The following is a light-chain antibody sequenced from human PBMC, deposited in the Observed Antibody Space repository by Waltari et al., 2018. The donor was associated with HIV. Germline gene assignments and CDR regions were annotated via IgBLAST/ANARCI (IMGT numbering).Light chain of an antibody. CDR3: SSYTSTYV. V-gene: IGLV2-14*01. Sequence: QSALTQPASAPGSHGQSITISCTGTSSDVAGYNYVSWYQQHPGKAPKLMIYDVSNRPSGVSNRFSGSKSGNTASLTISGLQAEDEADYYCSSYTSTYVFGTGTKVTVL. CDR1: SSDVAGYNY. CDR2: DVS. J-gene: IGLJ1*01.